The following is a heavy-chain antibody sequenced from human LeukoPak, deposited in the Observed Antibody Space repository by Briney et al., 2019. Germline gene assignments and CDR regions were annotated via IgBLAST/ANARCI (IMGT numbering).Heavy chain of an antibody. CDR2: IVVGSGNT. Sequence: SVKVSCKASGFTFTSSAMQWVRQARGQRLEWIGWIVVGSGNTNYAQKFQGRVTITRNTSISTAYMELSSLRSEDTAVYYCARGPVAGTIDYWGQGTLVTVSS. CDR1: GFTFTSSA. V-gene: IGHV1-58*02. J-gene: IGHJ4*02. CDR3: ARGPVAGTIDY. D-gene: IGHD6-19*01.